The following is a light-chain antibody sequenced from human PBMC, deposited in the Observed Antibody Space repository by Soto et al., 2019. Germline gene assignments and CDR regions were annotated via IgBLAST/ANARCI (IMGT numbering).Light chain of an antibody. CDR2: GAS. CDR1: QSVSNN. CDR3: QQYNNWWT. J-gene: IGKJ1*01. V-gene: IGKV3-15*01. Sequence: EIVMTQSPATLSVSPGERATLSCRASQSVSNNLAWYQKKPGQAPRILIYGASTRATGIPARFSGSGSGTEFTLTISSLQSEDFAFYYCQQYNNWWTFGQGTRVDLK.